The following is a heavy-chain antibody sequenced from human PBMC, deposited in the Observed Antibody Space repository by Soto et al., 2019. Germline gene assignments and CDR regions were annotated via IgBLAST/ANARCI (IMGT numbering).Heavy chain of an antibody. D-gene: IGHD2-21*02. CDR2: IYYTGTS. J-gene: IGHJ5*02. V-gene: IGHV4-61*01. CDR3: ARVYCGGDCYSDP. Sequence: QVQLQESGPGLVKPSETLSLTCAVSGGSVSSSTSFWSWIRQPPGKGLEWIGYIYYTGTSIYNPSLKSRVTISLDTAKNQFSLKLSSVTAADTAVYYCARVYCGGDCYSDPWGQGTLVTVSS. CDR1: GGSVSSSTSF.